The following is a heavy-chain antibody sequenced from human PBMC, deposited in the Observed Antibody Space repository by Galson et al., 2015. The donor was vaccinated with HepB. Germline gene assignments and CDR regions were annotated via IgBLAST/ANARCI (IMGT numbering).Heavy chain of an antibody. D-gene: IGHD4-17*01. CDR2: FDPEDGET. V-gene: IGHV1-24*01. J-gene: IGHJ4*02. Sequence: SVKVSCKVSGYTLTELSMHWVRQAPGKGLEWMGGFDPEDGETIYAQKFQGRVTVTEDTSTDTAYMELSSLRSEDTAVYYCATGVDYGDLDYWGQGTLVTVSS. CDR3: ATGVDYGDLDY. CDR1: GYTLTELS.